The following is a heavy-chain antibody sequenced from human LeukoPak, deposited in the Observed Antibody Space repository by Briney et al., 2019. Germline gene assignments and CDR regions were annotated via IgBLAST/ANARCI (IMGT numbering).Heavy chain of an antibody. Sequence: GGSLRLSCAASGFAFSSYWMYWVRQAPGKGLVWVSRISNDGTTTNYADSVKGRFTISRDNAKNTLYLQMNSLRAEDTAVYYCAKPSNYYYYYMDVWGKGTTVTVSS. J-gene: IGHJ6*03. CDR3: AKPSNYYYYYMDV. V-gene: IGHV3-74*01. CDR1: GFAFSSYW. CDR2: ISNDGTTT. D-gene: IGHD1-14*01.